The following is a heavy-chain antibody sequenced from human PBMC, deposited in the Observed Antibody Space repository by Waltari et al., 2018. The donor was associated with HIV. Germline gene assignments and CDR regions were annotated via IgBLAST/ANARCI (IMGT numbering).Heavy chain of an antibody. D-gene: IGHD4-17*01. CDR1: GYTFT. J-gene: IGHJ2*01. CDR3: AKGVVGDNYGWYFDL. Sequence: VQLVQSGAEVKKPGASVTVSCKASGYTFTMHWVRQAPGQRLEWMGWINAGNGNTRYSDNFQGRITITRDTSASTAYMELRSLRYEDTAVYYCAKGVVGDNYGWYFDLWGRGTLVTVSS. V-gene: IGHV1-3*01. CDR2: INAGNGNT.